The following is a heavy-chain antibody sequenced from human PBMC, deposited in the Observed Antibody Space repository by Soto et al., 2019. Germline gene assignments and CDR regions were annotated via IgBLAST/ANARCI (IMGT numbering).Heavy chain of an antibody. J-gene: IGHJ6*03. D-gene: IGHD6-6*01. V-gene: IGHV3-49*03. Sequence: GESLKISCTASGFTFGDYAMSWFRQAPGKGLEWVGFIRSKAYGGTTEYAASVKGRFTISRDDSKSIAYLQMNSLKTEDTAVYYCTRCRVSRSPSGGYYYYYYMDVWGKGTTVTVSS. CDR2: IRSKAYGGTT. CDR1: GFTFGDYA. CDR3: TRCRVSRSPSGGYYYYYYMDV.